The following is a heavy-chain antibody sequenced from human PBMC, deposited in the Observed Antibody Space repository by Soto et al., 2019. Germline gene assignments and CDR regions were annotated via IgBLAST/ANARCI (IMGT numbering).Heavy chain of an antibody. Sequence: QVPLVQSGAEVKKPGASVKVSCKVSGYTLTELSMHWVRQAPGKGLEWMGGFDPEDGETIYAQKFQGRVTMTEDTSTDTAYMELSSLRSEDTAVYYCATAPKMGCSGGSCYGGFDYWGQGTLVTVSS. CDR2: FDPEDGET. V-gene: IGHV1-24*01. D-gene: IGHD2-15*01. CDR3: ATAPKMGCSGGSCYGGFDY. J-gene: IGHJ4*02. CDR1: GYTLTELS.